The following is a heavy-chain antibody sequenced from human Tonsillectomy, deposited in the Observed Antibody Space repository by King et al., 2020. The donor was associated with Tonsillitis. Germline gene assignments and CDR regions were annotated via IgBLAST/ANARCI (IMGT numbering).Heavy chain of an antibody. CDR2: ISSSSSYI. V-gene: IGHV3-21*01. D-gene: IGHD5-24*01. J-gene: IGHJ6*02. CDR1: GFTFSSYS. Sequence: VQLVESGGGLVKPGGSLRLSCAASGFTFSSYSMNWVRQAPGKGLEWVSSISSSSSYIYYADSAKGRFTISRDNAKNSLYLQMNSLRAEDTAVYYCARAGEDGYNQAVYGMDVWGQGTTVTVSS. CDR3: ARAGEDGYNQAVYGMDV.